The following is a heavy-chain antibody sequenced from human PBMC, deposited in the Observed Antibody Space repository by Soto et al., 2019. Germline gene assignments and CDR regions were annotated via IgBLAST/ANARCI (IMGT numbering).Heavy chain of an antibody. Sequence: QVQLVQYGAEVKKPGASVRVSCKASGYTFTRYGISWVRQAPGQGLEWMGWISPFNGNTNFAQKLQGRLTMTTESSTTTVYMELRSLRSDDTAVYHCARVNLGQPFDYWGQGTLVTVSS. CDR3: ARVNLGQPFDY. V-gene: IGHV1-18*01. CDR2: ISPFNGNT. J-gene: IGHJ4*02. D-gene: IGHD7-27*01. CDR1: GYTFTRYG.